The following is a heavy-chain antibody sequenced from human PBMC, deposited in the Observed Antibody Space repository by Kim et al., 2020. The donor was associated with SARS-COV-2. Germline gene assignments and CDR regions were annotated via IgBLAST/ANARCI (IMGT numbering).Heavy chain of an antibody. CDR1: GGSISSYY. Sequence: SETLSLTCTVSGGSISSYYWSWIRQPPGKGLEWIGHIYYSGSTNYNPSLKSRVTISVATSKNQFSLKLGSVTAADTAVYYCARTYYDILTGYYRPYYFDYWRQGTLVAVSS. V-gene: IGHV4-59*08. D-gene: IGHD3-9*01. CDR2: IYYSGST. J-gene: IGHJ4*02. CDR3: ARTYYDILTGYYRPYYFDY.